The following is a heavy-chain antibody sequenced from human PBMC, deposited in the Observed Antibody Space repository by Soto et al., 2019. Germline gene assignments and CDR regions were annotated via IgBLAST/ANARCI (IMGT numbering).Heavy chain of an antibody. CDR2: MNTNSDDT. J-gene: IGHJ6*02. Sequence: ASVKVSCKTPGYTFTSYDINWVRQAPGQGLEWVGWMNTNSDDTRSAQKFRGRLTLTRDKSMRAVYMKLSNLRPDDTAVYYCAREWSAAGHFYGMDVWGQGTTVTVSS. V-gene: IGHV1-8*01. D-gene: IGHD6-13*01. CDR3: AREWSAAGHFYGMDV. CDR1: GYTFTSYD.